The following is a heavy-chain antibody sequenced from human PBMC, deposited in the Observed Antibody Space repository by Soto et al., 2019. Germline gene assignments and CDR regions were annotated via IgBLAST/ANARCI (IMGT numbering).Heavy chain of an antibody. CDR3: ARGYDSSGYYPSYAFDI. J-gene: IGHJ3*02. CDR1: GGSISSGDYY. V-gene: IGHV4-61*08. D-gene: IGHD3-22*01. CDR2: IYYSGST. Sequence: SETLSLTCTVSGGSISSGDYYWSWIRQPPGKGLEWIGYIYYSGSTNYNPSLKSRVTISVDTSKNQFSLKLSSVTAADTAVYYCARGYDSSGYYPSYAFDIWGKGTMVTVSS.